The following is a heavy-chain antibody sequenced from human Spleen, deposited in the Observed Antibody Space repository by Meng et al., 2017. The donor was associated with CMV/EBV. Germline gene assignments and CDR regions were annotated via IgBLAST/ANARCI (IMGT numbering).Heavy chain of an antibody. CDR2: IRPDGSNK. Sequence: GGSLRLSCAASGFTFSPSGMHWVRQAPGKGLEWMTFIRPDGSNKYYADSVKGRFTISRDNSKNMLFLQMNSLRLEDTAVYYCARVDFEGGLWRRVDWGQGTLVTVSS. CDR3: ARVDFEGGLWRRVD. V-gene: IGHV3-30*02. D-gene: IGHD3-16*01. CDR1: GFTFSPSG. J-gene: IGHJ4*02.